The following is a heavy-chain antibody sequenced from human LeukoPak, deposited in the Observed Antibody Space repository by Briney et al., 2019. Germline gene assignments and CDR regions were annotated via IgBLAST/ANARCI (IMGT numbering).Heavy chain of an antibody. CDR1: GFIFSDHW. J-gene: IGHJ6*02. CDR3: AKMEAVAGTVVGMDV. Sequence: PGGSLRLSCAASGFIFSDHWMHWVRQAPGKGLVWLSRINNDGSSTIYADSVKGRFTFSRDNAENTLFLEMSSLRAEDTAVYYCAKMEAVAGTVVGMDVWGQGTTVTVSS. D-gene: IGHD6-19*01. CDR2: INNDGSST. V-gene: IGHV3-74*01.